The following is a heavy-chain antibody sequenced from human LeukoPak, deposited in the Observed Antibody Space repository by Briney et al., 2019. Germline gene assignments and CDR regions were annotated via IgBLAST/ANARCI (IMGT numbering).Heavy chain of an antibody. CDR2: INSDGSST. D-gene: IGHD6-19*01. V-gene: IGHV3-74*01. Sequence: GGSLRLSCAASGFTFSSYWMHWVRQAPGKGLVWVSRINSDGSSTSYADSVKGRFTISRDNAKNALYLQMNSLRAEDTAVYYCARDDRAVAFDYWGQGTLVTVSS. J-gene: IGHJ4*02. CDR1: GFTFSSYW. CDR3: ARDDRAVAFDY.